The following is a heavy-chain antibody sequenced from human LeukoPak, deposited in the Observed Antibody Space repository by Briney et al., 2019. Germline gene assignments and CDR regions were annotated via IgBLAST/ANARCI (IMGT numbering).Heavy chain of an antibody. CDR1: RFTFSSYE. CDR3: ARDYYDSSGYYFDY. V-gene: IGHV3-48*03. J-gene: IGHJ4*02. D-gene: IGHD3-22*01. CDR2: ISSSGSTI. Sequence: GGSLRLSCAASRFTFSSYEMNWVRQAPGKGLEWVSYISSSGSTIYYADSVKGRFTISRDNAKNSLYLQMNSLRAEDTAVYYCARDYYDSSGYYFDYWGQGTLVTVSS.